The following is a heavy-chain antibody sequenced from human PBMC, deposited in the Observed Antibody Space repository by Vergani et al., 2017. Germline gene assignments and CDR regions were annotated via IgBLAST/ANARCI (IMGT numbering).Heavy chain of an antibody. Sequence: QVQLQESGPGLVKPSETLSLTCTVSGGSISSYYWSWIRQPPGKGLEWIGYIYYSGSTNYNPSLKSRVTISVDTSKNQFSLKLSSVTAADTAVYYCARALLRRARKMRGGGGEGGERGGQGTLVTVSS. CDR3: ARALLRRARKMRGGGGEGGER. J-gene: IGHJ4*02. D-gene: IGHD3-16*01. CDR2: IYYSGST. V-gene: IGHV4-59*01. CDR1: GGSISSYY.